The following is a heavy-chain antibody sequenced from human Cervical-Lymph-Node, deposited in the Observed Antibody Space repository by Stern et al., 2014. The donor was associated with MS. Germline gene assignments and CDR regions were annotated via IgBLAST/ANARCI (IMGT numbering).Heavy chain of an antibody. CDR1: GGTFSDYA. V-gene: IGHV1-69*14. CDR2: IIPNSHTS. D-gene: IGHD6-19*01. Sequence: QDQLVQSGAEVKKPGSSVKVSCKASGGTFSDYAIHWVRQAPGQGLEWMGGIIPNSHTSSYAQRFQGRVTMTADKSTSTAYMELSGLKSEDTAVYYCARDASSGWYGNFQVDYYYGMDVWGQGTTVTVSS. J-gene: IGHJ6*02. CDR3: ARDASSGWYGNFQVDYYYGMDV.